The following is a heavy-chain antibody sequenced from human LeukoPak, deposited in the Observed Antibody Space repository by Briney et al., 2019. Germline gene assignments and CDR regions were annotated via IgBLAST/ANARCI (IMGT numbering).Heavy chain of an antibody. CDR1: GYTFTSYD. Sequence: GASVKVSCKASGYTFTSYDINWVRQATGQGLEWMGWMNPNSGNTGYAQKFQGRVTMTRNTSISTAYMELSSLRSEDTAVYYCARVFGRFNIWGRTNWFDPWGQGTLVTVSS. D-gene: IGHD3-16*01. V-gene: IGHV1-8*01. CDR3: ARVFGRFNIWGRTNWFDP. CDR2: MNPNSGNT. J-gene: IGHJ5*02.